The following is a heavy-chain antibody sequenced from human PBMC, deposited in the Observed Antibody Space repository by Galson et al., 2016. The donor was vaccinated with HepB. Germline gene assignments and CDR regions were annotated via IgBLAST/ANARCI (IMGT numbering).Heavy chain of an antibody. D-gene: IGHD3-22*01. CDR3: ARDSLTPSMIVDSDDAFDI. CDR2: SISSSSYI. Sequence: FSISSSSYIYYADSVKGRFAISRDNAKNSLYLQMNSLRAEDTAVYYCARDSLTPSMIVDSDDAFDIWGQGTMVTVSS. V-gene: IGHV3-21*01. J-gene: IGHJ3*02.